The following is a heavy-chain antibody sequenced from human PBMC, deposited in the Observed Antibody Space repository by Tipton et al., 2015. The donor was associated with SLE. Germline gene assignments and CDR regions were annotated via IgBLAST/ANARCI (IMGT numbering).Heavy chain of an antibody. CDR3: ARGDGYNFDY. D-gene: IGHD5-24*01. CDR2: IYHSGST. V-gene: IGHV4-38-2*02. CDR1: GYSISSGFY. Sequence: TLSLTCTVSGYSISSGFYWGWIRQPPGKGLEWIGNIYHSGSTFYNPSLKSRVTISVDTSKNQLSLKLSSVTAADTAVYYCARGDGYNFDYWGQGTLVTASS. J-gene: IGHJ4*02.